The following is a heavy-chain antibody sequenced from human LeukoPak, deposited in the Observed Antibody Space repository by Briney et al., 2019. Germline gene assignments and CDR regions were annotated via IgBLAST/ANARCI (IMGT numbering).Heavy chain of an antibody. V-gene: IGHV4-61*05. J-gene: IGHJ4*02. CDR1: GASITSTTYY. Sequence: PSETLSLTCVVSGASITSTTYYWGWIRQPPGKGLEWIGYIYYSGSTNYNPSLKSRVTISVDTSKNQFSLKLSSVTAADTAVYYCARCFGSDGDLLFDYWGQGTLVTVSS. CDR2: IYYSGST. CDR3: ARCFGSDGDLLFDY. D-gene: IGHD4-17*01.